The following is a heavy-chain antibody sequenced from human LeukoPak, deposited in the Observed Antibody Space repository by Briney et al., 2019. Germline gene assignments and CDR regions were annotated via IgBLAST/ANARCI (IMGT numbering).Heavy chain of an antibody. V-gene: IGHV1-69*04. CDR2: IIPILGIA. D-gene: IGHD3-10*01. CDR1: GGTFSSYA. Sequence: SEKVSCKASGGTFSSYAISWVRQAPGQGLEWMGRIIPILGIANYAQKFQGRVTITADKSTSTAYMELSSLRSEDTAVYYCARSQGSGTYRMDVWGQGTTVTVSS. CDR3: ARSQGSGTYRMDV. J-gene: IGHJ6*02.